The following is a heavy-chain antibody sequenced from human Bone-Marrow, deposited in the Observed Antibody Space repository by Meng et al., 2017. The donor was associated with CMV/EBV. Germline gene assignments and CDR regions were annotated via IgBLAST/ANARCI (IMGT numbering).Heavy chain of an antibody. CDR1: GYTLTELS. V-gene: IGHV1-24*01. Sequence: ASVKVSCKVSGYTLTELSMHWVRQVPGKGLEWMGGFDPEDGETIYAQKFQGRVTMTEDTSTDTAYMELSSLRSEDTAVYYCATAPRVEWLGGFDSWGQGTLVTVSS. CDR2: FDPEDGET. D-gene: IGHD3-3*01. CDR3: ATAPRVEWLGGFDS. J-gene: IGHJ4*02.